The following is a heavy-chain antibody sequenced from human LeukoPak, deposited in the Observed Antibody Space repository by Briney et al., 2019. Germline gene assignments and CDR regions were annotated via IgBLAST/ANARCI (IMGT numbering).Heavy chain of an antibody. J-gene: IGHJ4*02. CDR2: ISGSGGNT. CDR1: GFTFSNYA. D-gene: IGHD5-18*01. Sequence: GGSPRLSCAGSGFTFSNYAMSWVRQTRGKGLEWVSSISGSGGNTYYRDSVKGRFTISRDSSKNTVYLQMNSLRAEDTAIYLCAKGPAANSYGSFDYWGQGTLVTVSS. V-gene: IGHV3-23*01. CDR3: AKGPAANSYGSFDY.